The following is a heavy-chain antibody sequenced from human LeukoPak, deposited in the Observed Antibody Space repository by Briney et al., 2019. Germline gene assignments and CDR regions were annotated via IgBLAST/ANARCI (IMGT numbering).Heavy chain of an antibody. D-gene: IGHD4-17*01. CDR3: ASYGDWAYYFDY. CDR1: GFTFTGYT. V-gene: IGHV3-23*01. CDR2: ISGSGGST. Sequence: GGSLRLSCAAPGFTFTGYTINWVRQAPGKGLEWVSAISGSGGSTYYADSVKGRFTISRDNSKNTLYLQMNSLRAEDTAVYYCASYGDWAYYFDYWGQGTLVTVSS. J-gene: IGHJ4*02.